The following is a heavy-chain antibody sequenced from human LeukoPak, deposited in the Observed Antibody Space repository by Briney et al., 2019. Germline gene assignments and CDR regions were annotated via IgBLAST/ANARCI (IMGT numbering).Heavy chain of an antibody. CDR3: AKSGSGEYYYYYMDV. J-gene: IGHJ6*03. D-gene: IGHD3-10*01. CDR2: ISGSGGYT. Sequence: GGSLRLSCAASGFTFSSYAITWVRQAPGKGLEWVSAISGSGGYTYYADSVKGRFTISRDNSKNTLYLRMNSLRAEDTAVYHCAKSGSGEYYYYYMDVWGKGTTVTVSS. V-gene: IGHV3-23*01. CDR1: GFTFSSYA.